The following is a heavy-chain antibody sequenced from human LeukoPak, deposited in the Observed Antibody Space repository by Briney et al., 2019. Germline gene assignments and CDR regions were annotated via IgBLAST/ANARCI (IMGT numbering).Heavy chain of an antibody. CDR3: ARGSTPRRKTYYYGSGSYPPYYYYYGMDV. Sequence: PSETLSLTCTVSGGSISSSSYYWGWIRQPPGKGLEWIGYIYHSGSTYYNPSLKSRVTISVDTSKNQFSLKLSSVTAADTAVYYCARGSTPRRKTYYYGSGSYPPYYYYYGMDVWGQGTTVTVSS. V-gene: IGHV4-39*07. CDR2: IYHSGST. CDR1: GGSISSSSYY. J-gene: IGHJ6*02. D-gene: IGHD3-10*01.